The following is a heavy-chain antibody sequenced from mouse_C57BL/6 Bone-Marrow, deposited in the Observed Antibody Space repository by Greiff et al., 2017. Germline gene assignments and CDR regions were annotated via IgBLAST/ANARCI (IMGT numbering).Heavy chain of an antibody. V-gene: IGHV7-1*01. J-gene: IGHJ4*01. CDR1: GFTFSDFY. CDR2: SRNKANDYTT. CDR3: ARDASGYYAYYAMDY. D-gene: IGHD2-3*01. Sequence: EVNVVESGGGLVQSGRSLRLSCATSGFTFSDFYMEWVRQAPGKGLEWIAASRNKANDYTTEYSASVKGRFIVSRDTSHSILYLQMNALRAEDTAIYYCARDASGYYAYYAMDYWGQGTSVTVSS.